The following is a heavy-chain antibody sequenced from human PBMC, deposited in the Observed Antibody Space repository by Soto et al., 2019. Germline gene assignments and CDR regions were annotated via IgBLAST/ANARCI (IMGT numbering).Heavy chain of an antibody. CDR3: ARRTLHGYFDY. V-gene: IGHV4-59*01. J-gene: IGHJ4*02. CDR1: GGSISSYY. Sequence: SETLSLTCTVSGGSISSYYWSWIRQPPGKGLEWIGYMYYSGSTNYNPSLKSRVTISVETSKNQFSLKLRYVTAADTAVYYCARRTLHGYFDYWGQGTLVTVSS. CDR2: MYYSGST.